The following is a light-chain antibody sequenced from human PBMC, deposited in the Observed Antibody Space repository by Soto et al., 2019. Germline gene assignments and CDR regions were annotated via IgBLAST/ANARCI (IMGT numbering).Light chain of an antibody. CDR3: QQHYTTPPT. J-gene: IGKJ1*01. V-gene: IGKV4-1*01. Sequence: DIVMTQSPDSLAVSLGERDTINCKSSQSVLYSSNNKNYLAWYQQKPGQPPKLLIYWASTRESGVPDRFSGSGSGTDFTLTISSLQAEDVAVYYCQQHYTTPPTFGQGTKVEIK. CDR1: QSVLYSSNNKNY. CDR2: WAS.